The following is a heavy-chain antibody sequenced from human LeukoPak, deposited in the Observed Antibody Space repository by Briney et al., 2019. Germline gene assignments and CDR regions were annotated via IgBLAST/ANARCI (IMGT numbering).Heavy chain of an antibody. D-gene: IGHD3-10*01. J-gene: IGHJ4*02. CDR2: IVVGSGNT. Sequence: LVKVSCKASGFTFTSSTIQWVRQARGQRLEWIGWIVVGSGNTNYAQKFQERVIITRDMSTTTVYMELSSLRSEDTAVYYCAGTPWFGELTLDYWGQGTLVTVSS. CDR1: GFTFTSST. CDR3: AGTPWFGELTLDY. V-gene: IGHV1-58*02.